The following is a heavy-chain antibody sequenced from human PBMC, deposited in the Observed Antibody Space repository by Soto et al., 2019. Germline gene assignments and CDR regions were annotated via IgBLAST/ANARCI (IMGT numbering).Heavy chain of an antibody. J-gene: IGHJ3*02. CDR1: GCTFSSYA. V-gene: IGHV3-23*01. CDR2: ISGSGRST. CDR3: AKDGTYYYDSSGPTRDAFDI. D-gene: IGHD3-22*01. Sequence: GGPLRLSYAASGCTFSSYAMSCARQASGKGLEWVSAISGSGRSTYYADSVKGRFTIFRDNSKTTLYLKMNRLRAEDTAVYYCAKDGTYYYDSSGPTRDAFDIWGQGTMVTVSS.